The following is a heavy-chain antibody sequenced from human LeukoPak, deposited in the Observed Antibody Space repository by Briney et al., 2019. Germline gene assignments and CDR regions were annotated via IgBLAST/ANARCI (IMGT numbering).Heavy chain of an antibody. CDR2: IYTSGSA. Sequence: SQTLSLTCTVSGGSISSGSYYWSWIRQPAGKGLQWIGRIYTSGSANHNPSLKSRVTMSLDTSKNQFSLKLSSVTAADTAVYYCARSRGIISDSTLDYWGQGTLVTVSS. CDR1: GGSISSGSYY. J-gene: IGHJ4*02. V-gene: IGHV4-61*02. D-gene: IGHD6-13*01. CDR3: ARSRGIISDSTLDY.